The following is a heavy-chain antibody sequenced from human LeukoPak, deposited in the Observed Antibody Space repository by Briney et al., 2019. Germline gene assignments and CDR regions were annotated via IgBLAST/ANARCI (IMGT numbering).Heavy chain of an antibody. D-gene: IGHD6-19*01. CDR2: ISWKSGSI. CDR1: GFTFDDYA. Sequence: GGSLRLSCAASGFTFDDYAMHWVRQAPGKGLEWVSGISWKSGSIGYADSVKGRFTISRDNAKNSLYPQMNSLRAEDTALYYCAKDIGRGWYTDWGQGTLVTVSS. CDR3: AKDIGRGWYTD. V-gene: IGHV3-9*01. J-gene: IGHJ4*02.